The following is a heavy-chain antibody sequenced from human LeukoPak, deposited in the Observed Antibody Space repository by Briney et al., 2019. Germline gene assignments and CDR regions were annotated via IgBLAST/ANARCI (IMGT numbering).Heavy chain of an antibody. V-gene: IGHV3-53*01. J-gene: IGHJ4*02. CDR2: IYSGGNT. CDR3: ARRAGEYSHPYDY. Sequence: GGSLRLSCAASGFTFSTYSMNWVRQAPGKGLEWVSFIYSGGNTHYSDSVKGRFTISRDNSKNTLYLQMNSLRAEDTAVYYCARRAGEYSHPYDYWGQGTLVTVSS. CDR1: GFTFSTYS. D-gene: IGHD4-17*01.